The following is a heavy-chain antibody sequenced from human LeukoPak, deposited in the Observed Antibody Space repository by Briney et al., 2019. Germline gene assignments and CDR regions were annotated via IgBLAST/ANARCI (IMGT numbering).Heavy chain of an antibody. CDR1: GFTFSSYA. D-gene: IGHD3-22*01. J-gene: IGHJ4*02. CDR2: ISYDGSNK. V-gene: IGHV3-30-3*01. Sequence: GGSLRLSCAASGFTFSSYAMHWVRQAPGKGLEWAAVISYDGSNKYYADSVKGRFTISRDNSKNTLYLQMNSLRAEDTAVYYCARDQHYYDSSGYYYVWGQGTLVTVSS. CDR3: ARDQHYYDSSGYYYV.